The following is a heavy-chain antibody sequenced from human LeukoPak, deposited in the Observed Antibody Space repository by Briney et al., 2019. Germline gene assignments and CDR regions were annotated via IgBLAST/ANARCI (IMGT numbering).Heavy chain of an antibody. CDR2: IYPGDSDT. CDR3: ARQAGGSYYNWFDP. D-gene: IGHD1-26*01. Sequence: GASLQISCKGSGSIFTSYWIGWVRQLPGKGLEWMGIIYPGDSDTRYSPSFQGQVTISADKSISTAYLQWSSLKASDTAMYYCARQAGGSYYNWFDPWGQGTLVTVSS. J-gene: IGHJ5*02. CDR1: GSIFTSYW. V-gene: IGHV5-51*01.